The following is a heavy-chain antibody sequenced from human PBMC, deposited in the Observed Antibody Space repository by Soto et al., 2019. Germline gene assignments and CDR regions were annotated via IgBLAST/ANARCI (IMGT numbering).Heavy chain of an antibody. D-gene: IGHD3-10*02. CDR2: IKQDGNEK. CDR1: GFTVNSNW. CDR3: ARRVFGALY. J-gene: IGHJ4*02. V-gene: IGHV3-7*01. Sequence: EVQLVESGGGLVQPGGSLRLSCAASGFTVNSNWMSWVRRAPGKGLEWVANIKQDGNEKDYVDSVKGRFTISRDNSKNSLYLQMNSLRVEDTAVYYCARRVFGALYWGQGTLVTVSS.